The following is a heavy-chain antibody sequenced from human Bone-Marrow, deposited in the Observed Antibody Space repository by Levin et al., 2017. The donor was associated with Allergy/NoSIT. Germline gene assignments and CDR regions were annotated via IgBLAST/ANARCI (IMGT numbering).Heavy chain of an antibody. J-gene: IGHJ4*02. CDR1: GYTFTSYD. CDR2: MNPNSGNT. V-gene: IGHV1-8*01. D-gene: IGHD5-18*01. Sequence: ASVKVSCKASGYTFTSYDINWVRQATGQGLEWMGWMNPNSGNTGYAQKFQGRVTMTRNTSISTAYMELSSLRSEDTAVYYCARGGLYSYGYYYWGQGTLVTVSS. CDR3: ARGGLYSYGYYY.